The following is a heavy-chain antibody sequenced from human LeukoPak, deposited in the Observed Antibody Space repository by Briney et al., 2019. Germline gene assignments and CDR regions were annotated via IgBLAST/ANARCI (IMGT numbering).Heavy chain of an antibody. D-gene: IGHD2-15*01. J-gene: IGHJ4*02. CDR3: ARTGGLDY. V-gene: IGHV4-38-2*01. Sequence: SETLSLTCAVSGYSISSGYYWGWIRQPPGKGLEWIGSIYHSGSTYYSPSLKSRVTISVDTSKNQFSLKLSSVTAADTAVYYCARTGGLDYWGQGTLVTVSS. CDR1: GYSISSGYY. CDR2: IYHSGST.